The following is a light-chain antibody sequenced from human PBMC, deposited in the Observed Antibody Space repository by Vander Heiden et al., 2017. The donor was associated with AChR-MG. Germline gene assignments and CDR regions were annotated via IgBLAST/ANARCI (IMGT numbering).Light chain of an antibody. CDR1: QSLLHSNGYNY. CDR2: LGS. J-gene: IGKJ5*01. V-gene: IGKV2-28*01. CDR3: MQALQTIT. Sequence: DIVMTQSPLSLSVTPGEPASISCRSSQSLLHSNGYNYFDWYLQKPGQSPQVLIYLGSNRASGVPDRFSGSGSGTDFTLKISRVEAEDVGVYYCMQALQTITFGQGTRLEIK.